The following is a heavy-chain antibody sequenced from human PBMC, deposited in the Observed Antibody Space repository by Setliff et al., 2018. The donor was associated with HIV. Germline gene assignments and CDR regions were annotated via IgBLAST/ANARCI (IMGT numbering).Heavy chain of an antibody. CDR3: ARGGTTVPNYFDY. CDR2: VYYSGNT. Sequence: SETLSLTCTVSGGSISSHYWSWIRQPPGMGLEWIGYVYYSGNTKYNPSLKSRVTISVDTSKNQFSVKLTSVTPADTALYYCARGGTTVPNYFDYWGQGTLVTVSS. D-gene: IGHD4-17*01. V-gene: IGHV4-59*11. J-gene: IGHJ4*02. CDR1: GGSISSHY.